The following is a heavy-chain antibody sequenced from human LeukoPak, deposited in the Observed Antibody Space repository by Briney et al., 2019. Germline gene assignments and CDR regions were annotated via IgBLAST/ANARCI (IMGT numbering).Heavy chain of an antibody. CDR2: INPSGGRT. CDR1: GNTXTSYY. Sequence: ASVKVSCKASGNTXTSYYMHGVRQAPGQGLEWMGIINPSGGRTNYAQKFQGRVTMTRDTSTSAVYMELSSLRSEDTAMYYCARDNTAGGPFDYWGQGTLVTVSS. J-gene: IGHJ4*02. CDR3: ARDNTAGGPFDY. D-gene: IGHD6-13*01. V-gene: IGHV1-46*01.